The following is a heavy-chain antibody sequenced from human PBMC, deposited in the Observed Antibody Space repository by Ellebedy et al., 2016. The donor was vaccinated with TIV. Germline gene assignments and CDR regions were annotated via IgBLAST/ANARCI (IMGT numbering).Heavy chain of an antibody. CDR1: GFTFNSYW. J-gene: IGHJ6*02. D-gene: IGHD3-22*01. V-gene: IGHV3-7*03. CDR3: VRDGAYGDYSPGYYGMDV. CDR2: INQDGSRI. Sequence: GESLKISCAASGFTFNSYWMSWVRQAPGEGLEWVANINQDGSRIYYVDSVKGRFTISRDNANNSVYLRMDTLRVEDTAVYHCVRDGAYGDYSPGYYGMDVWGQGTTVTVSS.